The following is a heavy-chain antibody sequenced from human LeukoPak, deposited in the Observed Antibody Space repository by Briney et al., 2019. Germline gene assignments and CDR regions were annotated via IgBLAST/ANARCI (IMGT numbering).Heavy chain of an antibody. J-gene: IGHJ3*02. V-gene: IGHV4-4*07. CDR3: ARLLMVRGLKNAFDI. D-gene: IGHD3-10*01. CDR1: GGSISSYY. Sequence: PSETLSLTCTVSGGSISSYYWSWIRQPAGKGLEWIGRIYTSGSTNYNPSLKSRVTMSVDTSKNQFSLKLSSVTAADTAVYYCARLLMVRGLKNAFDIWGQGTMVTVSS. CDR2: IYTSGST.